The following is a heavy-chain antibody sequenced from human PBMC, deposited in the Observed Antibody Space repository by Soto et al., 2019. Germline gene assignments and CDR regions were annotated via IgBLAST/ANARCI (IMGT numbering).Heavy chain of an antibody. D-gene: IGHD2-8*01. CDR2: IWYDGSNK. J-gene: IGHJ4*02. CDR1: GFTFSSYG. V-gene: IGHV3-33*01. CDR3: ARDHCTNGVCYLGY. Sequence: GGSLRLSCAASGFTFSSYGMHWVRQAPGKGLEWVAVIWYDGSNKYYADSVKGRFTISRDNSKNTLYLQMNSLRAEDTAVYYCARDHCTNGVCYLGYWGQGTLVTVSS.